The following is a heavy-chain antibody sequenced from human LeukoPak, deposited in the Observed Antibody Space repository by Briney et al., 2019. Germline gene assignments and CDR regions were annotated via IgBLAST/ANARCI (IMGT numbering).Heavy chain of an antibody. CDR1: GYSLINYG. D-gene: IGHD2-21*01. Sequence: ASVKVSCKASGYSLINYGINWVRQAPGQGLEWMGWITTYTGDTNYAQKFQGRVTMTADAATSTVYMELRSLRSDDTAVYYCARDVEIVSYYGMDVWGQGTTVAVSS. CDR3: ARDVEIVSYYGMDV. CDR2: ITTYTGDT. V-gene: IGHV1-18*01. J-gene: IGHJ6*02.